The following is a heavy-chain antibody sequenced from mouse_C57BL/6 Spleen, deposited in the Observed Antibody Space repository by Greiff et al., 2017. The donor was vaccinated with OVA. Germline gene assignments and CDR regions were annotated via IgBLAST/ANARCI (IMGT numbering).Heavy chain of an antibody. CDR1: GFTFTSYW. V-gene: IGHV1-55*01. D-gene: IGHD1-1*01. CDR2: IYPGSGST. CDR3: ARDYGSSEVDY. J-gene: IGHJ2*01. Sequence: QVQLLPPWAELVKPGASVKMSCTASGFTFTSYWITWVHQRPGQGLEWLGDIYPGSGSTNYNEKFKSKSTLTVDTASSTAYMQLSSLKSEDTAVYYCARDYGSSEVDYWGQGTTLTVSA.